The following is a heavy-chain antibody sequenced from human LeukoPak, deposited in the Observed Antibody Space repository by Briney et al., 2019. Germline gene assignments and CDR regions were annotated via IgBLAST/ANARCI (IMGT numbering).Heavy chain of an antibody. V-gene: IGHV4-34*01. Sequence: SETLSLTCAVYGGSFSAYYWTWIRQPPGKGLEWIGEINHSGSSNYNSSLRSRVTISVDTSYKQFSLRLSSVTAADTAVYYCAPRGDIEHSYVYGKWFAPWGQGIRVTVSS. D-gene: IGHD5-18*01. CDR2: INHSGSS. CDR1: GGSFSAYY. CDR3: APRGDIEHSYVYGKWFAP. J-gene: IGHJ5*02.